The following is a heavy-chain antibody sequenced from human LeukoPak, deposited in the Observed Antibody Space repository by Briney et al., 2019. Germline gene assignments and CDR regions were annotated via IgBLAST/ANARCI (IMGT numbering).Heavy chain of an antibody. CDR2: IYPGDSDT. D-gene: IGHD6-6*01. J-gene: IGHJ4*02. CDR1: GYSFTNYW. V-gene: IGHV5-51*01. Sequence: GESLKISCKGSGYSFTNYWIAWVRQMPGKGLEWMGIIYPGDSDTRYSPSFQGQVTISADKSISTAYLQWSSLRASDTAMYYCARHQYSSSPPGDFWGQGTLVTVSS. CDR3: ARHQYSSSPPGDF.